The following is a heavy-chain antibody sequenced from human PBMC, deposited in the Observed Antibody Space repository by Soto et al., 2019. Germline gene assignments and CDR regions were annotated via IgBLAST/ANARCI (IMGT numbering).Heavy chain of an antibody. CDR1: GYTFTTYD. J-gene: IGHJ6*02. CDR3: ARGVDAGVDV. CDR2: MSPNSGAT. D-gene: IGHD1-1*01. V-gene: IGHV1-8*01. Sequence: QVQLVQSGAEVTKPGASVKVSCRASGYTFTTYDINWVRQATGQGLEWMGWMSPNSGATGYAQKFQGRVTMTSDTSISTAYMELSNLRSEDTDIYYCARGVDAGVDVWGQGTTVTVSS.